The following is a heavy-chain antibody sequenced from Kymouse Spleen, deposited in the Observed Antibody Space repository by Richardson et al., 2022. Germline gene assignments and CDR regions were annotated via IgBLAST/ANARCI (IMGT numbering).Heavy chain of an antibody. V-gene: IGHV1-69*05. CDR1: GGTFSSYA. D-gene: IGHD6-13*01. Sequence: QVQLVQSGAEVKKPGSSVKVSCKASGGTFSSYAISWVRQAPGQGLEWMGGIIPIFGTANYAQKFQGRVTITTDESTSTAYMELSSLRSEDTAVYYCARVIPSYSSSWFYYYYGMDVWGQGTTVTVSS. CDR2: IIPIFGTA. J-gene: IGHJ6*02. CDR3: ARVIPSYSSSWFYYYYGMDV.